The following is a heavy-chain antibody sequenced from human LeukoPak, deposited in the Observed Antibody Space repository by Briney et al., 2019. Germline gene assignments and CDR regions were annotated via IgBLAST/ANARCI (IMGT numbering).Heavy chain of an antibody. CDR1: GFTFSNYA. V-gene: IGHV3-30-3*01. CDR3: ARDRTVTDYFDY. CDR2: ISYDGSNK. J-gene: IGHJ4*02. Sequence: GGSLRLSCAASGFTFSNYAMHWVRQAPGKGLEWVTVISYDGSNKYYADSVKGRFTISRDNSKNTLYLQMNSLRAEDTAVYYCARDRTVTDYFDYWGQGTLVTVSS. D-gene: IGHD4-17*01.